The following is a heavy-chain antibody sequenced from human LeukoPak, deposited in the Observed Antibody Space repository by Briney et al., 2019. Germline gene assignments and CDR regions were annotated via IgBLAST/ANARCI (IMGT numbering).Heavy chain of an antibody. CDR1: GGSFSGYY. D-gene: IGHD3-16*01. CDR2: INYYGKT. CDR3: GRSAGFVHFDH. Sequence: SETLSLTCAVYGGSFSGYYWSWVRQSPEKGLEWIGGINYYGKTYYNPSVKSRVTISVDTSKNQFSLMVRSVTAADTAVYYCGRSAGFVHFDHWGQGTLVTVTS. V-gene: IGHV4-34*01. J-gene: IGHJ4*02.